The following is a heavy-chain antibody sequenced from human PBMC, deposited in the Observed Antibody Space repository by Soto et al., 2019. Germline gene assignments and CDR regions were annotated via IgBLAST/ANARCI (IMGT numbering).Heavy chain of an antibody. J-gene: IGHJ3*02. D-gene: IGHD5-18*01. CDR1: GMTFSSYW. CDR2: IKQDGSEK. Sequence: EVQLVESGGGLVQPGGSLRLSCAASGMTFSSYWMSWVRQAPGKGLEWVANIKQDGSEKFYVDSVKGRFTISRDNAKNSLYLLMNSLRAEDTAVYYCARAISDGNIWGQGTMVTVSS. V-gene: IGHV3-7*04. CDR3: ARAISDGNI.